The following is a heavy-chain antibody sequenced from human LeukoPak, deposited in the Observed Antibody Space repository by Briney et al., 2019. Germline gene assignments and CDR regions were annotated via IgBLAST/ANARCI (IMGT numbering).Heavy chain of an antibody. CDR1: GFTFSGYE. Sequence: GGPWRFSCAASGFTFSGYEMNWFGKAPGKGLEWVSYISSSGSTIYYADSVKGRFTISRDNAKNSLYLQMNSLRAEDTAVYYCARGTVVPAALDAFDIWGQGTMVTVSS. D-gene: IGHD2-2*01. J-gene: IGHJ3*02. V-gene: IGHV3-48*03. CDR3: ARGTVVPAALDAFDI. CDR2: ISSSGSTI.